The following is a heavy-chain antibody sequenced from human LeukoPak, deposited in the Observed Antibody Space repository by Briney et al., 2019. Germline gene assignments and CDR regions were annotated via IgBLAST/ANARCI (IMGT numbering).Heavy chain of an antibody. D-gene: IGHD3-10*01. Sequence: SETLSLTCTVSGGSVSSGSYYWSWIRQPPGKGLEWIGYIYYSGSTNYNPSLKSRVTISVDTSKNQFSLKLSSVTAADTAVYYCARDRAIIRFHAFDIWGQGTMVTVSS. CDR3: ARDRAIIRFHAFDI. V-gene: IGHV4-61*01. J-gene: IGHJ3*02. CDR1: GGSVSSGSYY. CDR2: IYYSGST.